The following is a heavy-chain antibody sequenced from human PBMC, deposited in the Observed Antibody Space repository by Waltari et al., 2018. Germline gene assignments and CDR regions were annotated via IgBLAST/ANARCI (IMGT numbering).Heavy chain of an antibody. J-gene: IGHJ4*02. CDR2: ISGSGGST. Sequence: EVQVVESGGGLIQPGGSLRLSCAASGFTVSSNYMSWVRQAPGKGGEWVSAISGSGGSTYYADSVKGRFTISRDNSKNTLYLQMNSLRAEDTAVYYCAKGHYYYDSSGDYDYWGQGTLVTVSS. CDR1: GFTVSSNY. CDR3: AKGHYYYDSSGDYDY. D-gene: IGHD3-22*01. V-gene: IGHV3-23*04.